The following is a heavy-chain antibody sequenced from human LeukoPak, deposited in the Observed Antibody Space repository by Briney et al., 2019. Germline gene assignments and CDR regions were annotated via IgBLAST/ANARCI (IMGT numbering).Heavy chain of an antibody. J-gene: IGHJ4*02. D-gene: IGHD6-19*01. CDR2: IKSKTDGGTT. CDR3: TIRGPYSSGWYILHDY. CDR1: GFTFSNAW. V-gene: IGHV3-15*01. Sequence: PGGSLRLSCAASGFTFSNAWMSWVRQAPGKGLEWVGRIKSKTDGGTTDYAAPVKGRFTISRDDSKNTLYLQMNSLKTEDTAVYYCTIRGPYSSGWYILHDYWGQGTLVTVSS.